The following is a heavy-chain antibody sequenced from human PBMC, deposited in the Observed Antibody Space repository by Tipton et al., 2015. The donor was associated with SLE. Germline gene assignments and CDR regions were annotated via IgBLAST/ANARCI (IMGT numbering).Heavy chain of an antibody. V-gene: IGHV4-59*08. Sequence: TLSLTCAVYGGSFSGYYWSWIRQPPGKGLEWIGYIYYSGSTNYNPSLKSRVTISVDTSKNQFSLKLSSVTAADTAVYYCARQGESVVPAAMPVFDYWGQGTLVTVSS. J-gene: IGHJ4*02. CDR2: IYYSGST. CDR1: GGSFSGYY. CDR3: ARQGESVVPAAMPVFDY. D-gene: IGHD2-2*01.